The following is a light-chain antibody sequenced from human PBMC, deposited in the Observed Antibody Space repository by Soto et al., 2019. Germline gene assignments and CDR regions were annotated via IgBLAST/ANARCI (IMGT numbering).Light chain of an antibody. V-gene: IGKV1-9*01. CDR3: QQLNSDWYA. J-gene: IGKJ2*01. CDR2: GAS. CDR1: QGISTY. Sequence: IQLTQSPSFLSASVGDRVTITCRASQGISTYLAWYLQRPGKAPKLLIYGASTLQSGVPSRFSGSGSGTEFTLTISSLQPEDFGTYYCQQLNSDWYAFGRGTKLEIK.